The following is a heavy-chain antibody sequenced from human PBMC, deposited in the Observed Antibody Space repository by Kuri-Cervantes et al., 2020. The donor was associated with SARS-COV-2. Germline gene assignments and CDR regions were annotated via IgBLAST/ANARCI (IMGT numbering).Heavy chain of an antibody. V-gene: IGHV4-59*01. CDR2: IYYTGSA. CDR1: GGSINSDY. CDR3: AGHGRSAGNDYELDS. J-gene: IGHJ4*02. D-gene: IGHD4-17*01. Sequence: ESLKISCTVSGGSINSDYWTWIRQPPGKGLEFIGYIYYTGSANYNPSFEGRVTISVDTSKKQFFLKLNYVTAADTALYFCAGHGRSAGNDYELDSWGLGALVTVSS.